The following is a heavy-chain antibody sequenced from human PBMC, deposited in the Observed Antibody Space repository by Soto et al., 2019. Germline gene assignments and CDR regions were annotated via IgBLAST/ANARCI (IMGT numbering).Heavy chain of an antibody. V-gene: IGHV1-69*01. CDR2: ITPIYGTP. CDR1: GGTFGSFA. D-gene: IGHD1-26*01. CDR3: ARGDWEVHSEGRDNWFDP. J-gene: IGHJ5*02. Sequence: QVQLVQSGAEVKKPGSSVKVSCTASGGTFGSFAISWVRQAPGQGLEWMGGITPIYGTPNYAQKFQGRVTITADESTKTAYMDLSSLRSEDTAVYYCARGDWEVHSEGRDNWFDPWGQGTLVTVSS.